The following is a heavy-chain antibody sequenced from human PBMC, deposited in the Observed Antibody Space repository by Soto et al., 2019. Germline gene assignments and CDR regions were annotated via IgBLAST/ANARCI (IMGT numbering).Heavy chain of an antibody. J-gene: IGHJ4*02. CDR1: GFSVNTHV. Sequence: QVQLVESGGGVVQPGRSLRLSCAASGFSVNTHVIHWIRQAPGKGLEWVAVLWYGGSREYYADSVKGRFTISRDNSKNMMYLQMDNLRVEETAVYYCARVPRFDTWYFDYWGQGTLATVSS. CDR2: LWYGGSRE. CDR3: ARVPRFDTWYFDY. V-gene: IGHV3-33*01. D-gene: IGHD2-2*02.